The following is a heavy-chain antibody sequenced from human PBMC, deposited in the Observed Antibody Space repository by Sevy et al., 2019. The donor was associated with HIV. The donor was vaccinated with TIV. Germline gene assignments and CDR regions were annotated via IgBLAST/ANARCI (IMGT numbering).Heavy chain of an antibody. CDR1: SGSFSGYY. CDR3: ARVLGDAVAATRFDY. Sequence: SETLSLTCAVYSGSFSGYYWSWIRQPPGKGLEWIGEINHSGSTNYNPSLKSRVTISVDTSRNQFSLKLSSVTAADTAVYYCARVLGDAVAATRFDYWGQGTLVTVSS. CDR2: INHSGST. D-gene: IGHD2-15*01. V-gene: IGHV4-34*01. J-gene: IGHJ4*02.